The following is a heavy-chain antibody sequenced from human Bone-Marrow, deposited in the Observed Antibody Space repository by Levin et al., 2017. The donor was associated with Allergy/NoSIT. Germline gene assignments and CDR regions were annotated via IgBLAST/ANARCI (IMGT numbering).Heavy chain of an antibody. CDR1: GYTFTSYY. V-gene: IGHV1-46*01. Sequence: GESLKISCKASGYTFTSYYMHWVRQAPGQGLEWMGIINPSGGSTSYAQKFQGRVTMTRDTSTSTVYMELSSLRSEDTAVYYCARDPHRYSSSWSPGYYFDYWGQGTLVTVSS. CDR2: INPSGGST. J-gene: IGHJ4*02. D-gene: IGHD6-13*01. CDR3: ARDPHRYSSSWSPGYYFDY.